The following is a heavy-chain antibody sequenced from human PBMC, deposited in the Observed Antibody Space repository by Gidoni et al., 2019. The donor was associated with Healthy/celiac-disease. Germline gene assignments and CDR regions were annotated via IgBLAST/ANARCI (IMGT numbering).Heavy chain of an antibody. CDR2: INAGNGNT. CDR1: GYTFTSYA. CDR3: AREEIVVVPAAMPPYYYYYMDV. J-gene: IGHJ6*03. D-gene: IGHD2-2*01. V-gene: IGHV1-3*01. Sequence: QVQLVQSGAEVKKPGASVKVSCKASGYTFTSYAIHWVRQAPGQRLEWMGWINAGNGNTKYSQKFQGRVTITRDTSASTAYMELSSLRSEDTAVYYCAREEIVVVPAAMPPYYYYYMDVWGKGTTVTVSS.